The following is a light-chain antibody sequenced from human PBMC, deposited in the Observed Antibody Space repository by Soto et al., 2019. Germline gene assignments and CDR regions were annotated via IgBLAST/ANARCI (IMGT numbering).Light chain of an antibody. Sequence: DIQMTQSPSTLSASVGDRVTITCRASQSLRRWLAWYQQIPGKAPKLLISDASSLERGVPSRFSGSGSGTEFTLTISSLQPDDFATYYCQQYDSYSPWTFGQGTKVEIK. CDR2: DAS. J-gene: IGKJ1*01. V-gene: IGKV1-5*01. CDR1: QSLRRW. CDR3: QQYDSYSPWT.